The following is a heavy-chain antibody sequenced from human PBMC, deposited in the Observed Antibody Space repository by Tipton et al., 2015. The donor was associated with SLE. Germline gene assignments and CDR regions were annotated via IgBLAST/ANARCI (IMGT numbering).Heavy chain of an antibody. V-gene: IGHV3-23*03. CDR2: IYSGGST. J-gene: IGHJ1*01. D-gene: IGHD3-16*01. CDR1: GFTFSSYA. Sequence: GSLRLSCAASGFTFSSYAMSWVRQAPGKGLEWVSVIYSGGSTYYADSVKGRFTISRDNSKNTLYLQMNSLRAEATAVYYCAPSGGGYFQHWGQGTLVTVSS. CDR3: APSGGGYFQH.